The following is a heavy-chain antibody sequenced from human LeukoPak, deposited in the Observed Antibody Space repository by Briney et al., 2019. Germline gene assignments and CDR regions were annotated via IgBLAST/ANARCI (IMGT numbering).Heavy chain of an antibody. CDR1: GFTFSSYG. CDR2: IWYDGSNK. V-gene: IGHV3-33*01. CDR3: ARGDVVGRSYYDFWSGYYLDY. D-gene: IGHD3-3*01. Sequence: HPGGSLRLSCAASGFTFSSYGMHWVRQAPGKGLEWVAVIWYDGSNKYYADSVRGRFTISRDNSKNTLYLQMNSLRAEDTAVYYCARGDVVGRSYYDFWSGYYLDYWGQGTLVTVSS. J-gene: IGHJ4*02.